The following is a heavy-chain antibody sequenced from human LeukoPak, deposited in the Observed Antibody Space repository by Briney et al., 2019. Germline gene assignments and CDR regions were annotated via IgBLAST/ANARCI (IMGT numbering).Heavy chain of an antibody. CDR3: ARGGNCSSTSCYYTPFDY. CDR2: INHSGST. V-gene: IGHV4-34*01. Sequence: SETLSLTCAVYGGSFSGYYWSWIRQPPGKGLEWIGEINHSGSTNYNPSLKSRVTISVGTSKNQFSLKLSSVTAADTAVYYCARGGNCSSTSCYYTPFDYWGQGTLVTVSS. CDR1: GGSFSGYY. D-gene: IGHD2-2*01. J-gene: IGHJ4*02.